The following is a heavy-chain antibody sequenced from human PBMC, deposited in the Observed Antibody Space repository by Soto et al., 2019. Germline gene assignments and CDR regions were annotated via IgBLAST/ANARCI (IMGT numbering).Heavy chain of an antibody. Sequence: VAAPTLVNHTEALTLTGTVSGCSLSNARMGVSWIRLNPGKGLEWLAPIFSNNEKSYSTTLKSRLSIYKDTSTSQVVLTMSNTDDVEIATCYSERMKGKTAWFDPWGQGTLVTVSS. V-gene: IGHV2-26*01. CDR1: GCSLSNARMG. J-gene: IGHJ5*02. CDR2: IFSNNEK. D-gene: IGHD6-25*01. CDR3: ERMKGKTAWFDP.